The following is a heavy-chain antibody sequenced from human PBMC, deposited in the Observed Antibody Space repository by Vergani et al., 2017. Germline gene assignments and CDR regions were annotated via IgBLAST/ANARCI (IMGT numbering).Heavy chain of an antibody. CDR1: GGSISSYY. CDR3: ARASISTYYYDSSGYLNWFDP. Sequence: QVQLQESGPGLVKPSETLSLTCTVSGGSISSYYWSWIRQPPGKGVEWIGYIYYSGTTNYNPSLKSRVTISVDTSKNQFSLKLSSVTAADTAGYYCARASISTYYYDSSGYLNWFDPWGQGTLVTVSS. J-gene: IGHJ5*02. D-gene: IGHD3-22*01. CDR2: IYYSGTT. V-gene: IGHV4-59*01.